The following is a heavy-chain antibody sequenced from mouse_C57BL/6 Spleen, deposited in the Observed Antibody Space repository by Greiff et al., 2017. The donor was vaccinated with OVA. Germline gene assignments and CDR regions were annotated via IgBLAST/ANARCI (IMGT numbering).Heavy chain of an antibody. J-gene: IGHJ1*03. D-gene: IGHD1-1*01. CDR3: ASSTTVGGLYWYFDV. CDR1: GYTFTSYW. V-gene: IGHV1-64*01. Sequence: QVQLQQPGAELVKPGASVKLSCKASGYTFTSYWMHWVKQRPGHGLEWIGMIHPNSGSTNYNEKFKSRATLTVDKSSSTAYMQLSSLTSEDSAVYYCASSTTVGGLYWYFDVWGTGTTVTVSS. CDR2: IHPNSGST.